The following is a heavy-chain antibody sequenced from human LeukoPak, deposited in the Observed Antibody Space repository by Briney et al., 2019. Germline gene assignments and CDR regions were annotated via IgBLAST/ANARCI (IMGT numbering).Heavy chain of an antibody. V-gene: IGHV3-7*02. CDR2: IKQDGSEK. D-gene: IGHD2-15*01. J-gene: IGHJ4*01. CDR1: AFTFSGYR. Sequence: GGSLRLSCAASAFTFSGYRMSWVRQAPGKGLEWVANIKQDGSEKYYVDSVKGRFTISRDNAKNSLFLQMNSLRAEDTAVYYCARLSRQWGSFDYGGQGTLGTVSA. CDR3: ARLSRQWGSFDY.